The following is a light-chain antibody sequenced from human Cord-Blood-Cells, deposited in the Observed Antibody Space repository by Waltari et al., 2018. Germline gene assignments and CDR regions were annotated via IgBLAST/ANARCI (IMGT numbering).Light chain of an antibody. CDR1: TSNVCGYNS. J-gene: IGLJ2*01. Sequence: QSALTQPASVSGSPGQSVTISSTATTSNVCGYNSVPWYQQHPGKPPKLMIYDVSNRPSGVSNRFSGSKSGNTASLTISGLQAEDEADYYCSSYTSSSTLVFGGGTKLTVL. V-gene: IGLV2-14*01. CDR3: SSYTSSSTLV. CDR2: DVS.